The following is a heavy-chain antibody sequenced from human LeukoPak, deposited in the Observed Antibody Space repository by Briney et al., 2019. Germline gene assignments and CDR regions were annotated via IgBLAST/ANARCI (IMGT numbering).Heavy chain of an antibody. D-gene: IGHD3-10*01. V-gene: IGHV1-3*01. Sequence: ASVKVSCKASGYTFTNYAMHWVRQAPGQRLEWMGWINAGNGNTKYSQKFQGRVTITRDTSASTAYMELSSLRSEDTGVYYCARVIRSGTSLLFDYWGQGTLVTVSS. CDR3: ARVIRSGTSLLFDY. CDR1: GYTFTNYA. CDR2: INAGNGNT. J-gene: IGHJ4*02.